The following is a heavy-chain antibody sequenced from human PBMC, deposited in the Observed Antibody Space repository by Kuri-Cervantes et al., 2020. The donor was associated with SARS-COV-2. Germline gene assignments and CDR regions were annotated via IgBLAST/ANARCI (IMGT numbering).Heavy chain of an antibody. V-gene: IGHV4-39*01. CDR1: GGSISSSSYY. CDR3: ARHARGWYRDDY. J-gene: IGHJ4*02. CDR2: IYYSGST. Sequence: SETLSLTCTVSGGSISSSSYYWGWIRQPPGKGLEWIGSIYYSGSTYYNPSHKSRVTISVDTSKNQFSLKLSSVTAADTAVYYCARHARGWYRDDYWGQGTLVTVSS. D-gene: IGHD6-19*01.